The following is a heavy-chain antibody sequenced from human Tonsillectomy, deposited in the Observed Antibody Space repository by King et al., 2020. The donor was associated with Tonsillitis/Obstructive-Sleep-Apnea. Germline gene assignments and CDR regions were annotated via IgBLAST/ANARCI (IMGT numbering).Heavy chain of an antibody. CDR3: ARDLGSYGANWDY. D-gene: IGHD4/OR15-4a*01. Sequence: VQLQESGPGLVKPSGTLSLTCDVSGGSISSSNWWSWVRPPPGKGLEWIGEIYHSGSTNYNPSLKSRVTISVDKSKNQFSLKLSSVTAADTAVYYCARDLGSYGANWDYWGQGTLVTVSS. V-gene: IGHV4-4*02. J-gene: IGHJ4*02. CDR2: IYHSGST. CDR1: GGSISSSNW.